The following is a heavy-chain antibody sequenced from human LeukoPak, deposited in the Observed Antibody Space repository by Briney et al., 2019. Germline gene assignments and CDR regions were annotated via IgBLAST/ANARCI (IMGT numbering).Heavy chain of an antibody. CDR2: ISYSGGST. CDR1: GFTFSSYA. J-gene: IGHJ4*02. CDR3: SSHYSIVTSDFDY. V-gene: IGHV3-23*01. D-gene: IGHD1-26*01. Sequence: PGGSLRLSCAASGFTFSSYAMNWVRQAPGKGLEWVSSISYSGGSTYYADSVKGRSTISRDNSKNTLYLQMNSLRAEDTAVYYCSSHYSIVTSDFDYWGQGTLVTVSS.